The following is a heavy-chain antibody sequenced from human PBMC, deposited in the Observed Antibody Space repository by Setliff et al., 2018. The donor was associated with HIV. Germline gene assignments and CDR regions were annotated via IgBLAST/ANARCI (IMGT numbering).Heavy chain of an antibody. CDR3: ARRGPGGSLFFDY. Sequence: ASVKVSCKASGYTFNNYDINWVRQATGQGLEWMGWMNPNSGNTGCAQKFQGRITMTRNTSITTAYMELRSLTSDDTAVYYCARRGPGGSLFFDYWGQGTLVTVSS. D-gene: IGHD1-1*01. CDR2: MNPNSGNT. CDR1: GYTFNNYD. J-gene: IGHJ4*02. V-gene: IGHV1-8*02.